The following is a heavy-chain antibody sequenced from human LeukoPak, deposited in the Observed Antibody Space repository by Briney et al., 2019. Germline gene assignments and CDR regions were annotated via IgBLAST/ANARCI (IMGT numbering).Heavy chain of an antibody. V-gene: IGHV3-7*01. Sequence: GGSLRLSCAASGFTFSSYWMSWVRQAPGKGLEWVANMKYDGSEKDYVDSVKGRFTISRDNAKNSLYLQMNSLRAEDTAVYYCARDIAAAGLFFDYWGQGTLVTVSS. J-gene: IGHJ4*02. CDR2: MKYDGSEK. CDR1: GFTFSSYW. D-gene: IGHD6-13*01. CDR3: ARDIAAAGLFFDY.